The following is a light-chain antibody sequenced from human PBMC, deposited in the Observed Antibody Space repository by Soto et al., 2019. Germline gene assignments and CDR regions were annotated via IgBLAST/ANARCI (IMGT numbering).Light chain of an antibody. CDR1: QSVSSY. V-gene: IGKV3-11*01. Sequence: EIVLTQSPATLSLSPGERATLSCRASQSVSSYLAWYQQKPGQAPRLLIYDASNRATGIPARFSGSGSGTDFTLTISSLEPEDFAVHYCQQRSNWPPALTFGGWTKLEIK. J-gene: IGKJ4*01. CDR3: QQRSNWPPALT. CDR2: DAS.